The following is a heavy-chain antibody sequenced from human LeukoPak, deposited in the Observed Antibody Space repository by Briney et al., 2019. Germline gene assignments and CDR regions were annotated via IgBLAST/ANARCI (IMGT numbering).Heavy chain of an antibody. V-gene: IGHV1-18*01. CDR2: IITYNGST. CDR3: TSGGWVRVSHDFDY. Sequence: ASVEVSCKSSGYNFPRYGVSWVRLAPGQGLEWMGSIITYNGSTNSPRKFQGRVTMTADTSTSTVYMELRSLRSDDTAVYYCTSGGWVRVSHDFDYWGQGTLVTVSS. CDR1: GYNFPRYG. D-gene: IGHD6-19*01. J-gene: IGHJ4*02.